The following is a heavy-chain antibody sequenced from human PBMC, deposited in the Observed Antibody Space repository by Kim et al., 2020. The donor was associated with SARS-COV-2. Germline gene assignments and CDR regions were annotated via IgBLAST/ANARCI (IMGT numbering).Heavy chain of an antibody. CDR2: ISVYSGDT. Sequence: ASVEVSCKASGYTFTNYGVSWVRQAPGQGLEWMGWISVYSGDTDYAQKLQGRVTMTTDTSTSTAYMELRSLRSDDTAVYYCASTYITSSYPYYFDYWGQGTLVTVSS. D-gene: IGHD2-2*01. CDR1: GYTFTNYG. CDR3: ASTYITSSYPYYFDY. V-gene: IGHV1-18*04. J-gene: IGHJ4*02.